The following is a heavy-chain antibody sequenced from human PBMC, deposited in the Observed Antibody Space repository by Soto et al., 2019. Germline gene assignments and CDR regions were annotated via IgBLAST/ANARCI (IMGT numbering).Heavy chain of an antibody. CDR3: AGSYFRSGTPYYYGMDV. CDR2: ISAYNGNT. D-gene: IGHD3-10*01. Sequence: GASVKVSCKASGYTFTSYAMHWVRQAPGQELEWMGWISAYNGNTNYTQKLQDRVTMTTDTSTNTAYMGRRSLNTDDTAVYYCAGSYFRSGTPYYYGMDVWGQGITVTVSS. V-gene: IGHV1-18*01. CDR1: GYTFTSYA. J-gene: IGHJ6*02.